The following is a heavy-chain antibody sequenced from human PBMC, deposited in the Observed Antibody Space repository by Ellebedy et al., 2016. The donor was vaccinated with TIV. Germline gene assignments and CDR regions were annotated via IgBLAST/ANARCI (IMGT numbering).Heavy chain of an antibody. CDR3: ARVPLDHDYAWGSFRYPFDY. CDR1: GGSISRSRW. Sequence: MPSETLSLTCAVSGGSISRSRWWNWVRQPPGKGLEWIGEVYHTGATNYNPSLKSRVTISAAKSKNQFSLKLTYVTAADTAVYYCARVPLDHDYAWGSFRYPFDYWGQGTLVTVSS. V-gene: IGHV4-4*02. CDR2: VYHTGAT. J-gene: IGHJ4*02. D-gene: IGHD3-16*02.